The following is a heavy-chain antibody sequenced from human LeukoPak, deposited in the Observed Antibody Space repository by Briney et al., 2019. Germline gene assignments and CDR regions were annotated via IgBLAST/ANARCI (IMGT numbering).Heavy chain of an antibody. CDR3: AKEPAYYDSSGTGGLD. J-gene: IGHJ4*02. D-gene: IGHD3-22*01. Sequence: GGSLRLSCAASGFTFSSYGMHWVRQAPGKGLEWVAFIRYDGSNKYYADSVKGRFTISRDNSKNTLYLQMNSLRAEDTAVYYCAKEPAYYDSSGTGGLDWGQGTLVTVSS. CDR1: GFTFSSYG. CDR2: IRYDGSNK. V-gene: IGHV3-30*02.